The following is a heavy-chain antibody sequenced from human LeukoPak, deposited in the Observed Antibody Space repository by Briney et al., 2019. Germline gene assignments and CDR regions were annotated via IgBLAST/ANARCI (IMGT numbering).Heavy chain of an antibody. CDR3: AKGGAQV. D-gene: IGHD1-26*01. Sequence: GGSLRLSCAASGFTFSSDAMRWVRQAPGKGLEWVSAISSSGGSTYYADSVRGRFIISRDSSKNTLYLQMNSLRVEDTAVYYCAKGGAQVGGQGTLVTVSA. V-gene: IGHV3-23*01. CDR1: GFTFSSDA. J-gene: IGHJ4*02. CDR2: ISSSGGST.